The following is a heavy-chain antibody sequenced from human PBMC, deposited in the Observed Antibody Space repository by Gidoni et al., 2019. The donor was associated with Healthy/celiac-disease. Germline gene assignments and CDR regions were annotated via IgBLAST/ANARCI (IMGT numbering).Heavy chain of an antibody. J-gene: IGHJ6*02. D-gene: IGHD2-2*01. CDR2: INPSGGST. CDR1: GYTFPSHY. Sequence: QVQLVQSGAEVKKPGASVKVSCKASGYTFPSHYMHWVRKAPGQGLEWMGIINPSGGSTSYAQKFQGIVTMTRDTSTSTVYMELSSLRSEDTAVYYCARIGYCSSTSCPPEVHYYYGMDVWGQGTTVTVSS. CDR3: ARIGYCSSTSCPPEVHYYYGMDV. V-gene: IGHV1-46*01.